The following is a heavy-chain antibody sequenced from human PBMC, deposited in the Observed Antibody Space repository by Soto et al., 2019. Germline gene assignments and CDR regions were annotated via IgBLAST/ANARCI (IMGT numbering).Heavy chain of an antibody. D-gene: IGHD3-22*01. Sequence: QVQLVESGGGVVQPGRSLRLSCAASGFTFSSYAMHWVRQAPGKGLEWVAVISYDGSNKYYADSVKGRFTISRDNSKNPLYLQMNSLRAEDTAVYYCARDQDYSDSSGCLNWGQGTLVTVSS. J-gene: IGHJ4*02. CDR1: GFTFSSYA. V-gene: IGHV3-30-3*01. CDR3: ARDQDYSDSSGCLN. CDR2: ISYDGSNK.